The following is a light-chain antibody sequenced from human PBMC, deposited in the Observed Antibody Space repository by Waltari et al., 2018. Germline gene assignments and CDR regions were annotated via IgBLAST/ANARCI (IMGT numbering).Light chain of an antibody. CDR1: QSISNW. V-gene: IGKV1-5*03. CDR2: KAS. CDR3: QQYNSDSLLT. J-gene: IGKJ4*01. Sequence: DIQMTQSPSTLSASVGDRVTITCRASQSISNWLAWYQQKPGKAPKLLIYKASTLDSGVPSRFSGSGSGTEFTLTISSLQPDDFATYYCQQYNSDSLLTFGGGTKVEIK.